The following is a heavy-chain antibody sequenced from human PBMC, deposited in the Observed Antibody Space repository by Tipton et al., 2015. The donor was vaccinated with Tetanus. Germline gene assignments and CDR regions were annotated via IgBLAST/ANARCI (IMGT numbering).Heavy chain of an antibody. CDR3: ARAGFEGSSSSGYFDH. Sequence: GLVKPSETLSLTCTVSGGSLSSLLWTWTRLSPGKGLEWIGEINQGGSTIYNPSLKSRVTIAVDTFKRQFSMTLTSATAADTAVYYCARAGFEGSSSSGYFDHWGLGVLVTASS. V-gene: IGHV4-34*01. D-gene: IGHD2-2*01. CDR2: INQGGST. CDR1: GGSLSSLL. J-gene: IGHJ4*02.